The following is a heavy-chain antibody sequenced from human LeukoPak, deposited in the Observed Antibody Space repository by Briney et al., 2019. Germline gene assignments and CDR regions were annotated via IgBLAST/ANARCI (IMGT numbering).Heavy chain of an antibody. CDR2: INPNSGGT. J-gene: IGHJ6*03. D-gene: IGHD5-18*01. V-gene: IGHV1-2*02. CDR3: ARVRSGYSYGYGAYYYMDV. CDR1: GYTFTGYY. Sequence: EASVKVSCKASGYTFTGYYMHWVRQAPGQGLEWMGWINPNSGGTNYAQKFQGRVTMTRDTSISTAYMELSRLRSDDTAVYYCARVRSGYSYGYGAYYYMDVWGKGTTVTVSS.